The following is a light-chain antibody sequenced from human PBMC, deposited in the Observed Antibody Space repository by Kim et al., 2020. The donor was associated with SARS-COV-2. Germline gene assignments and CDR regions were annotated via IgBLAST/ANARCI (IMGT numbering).Light chain of an antibody. CDR2: QDT. V-gene: IGLV3-1*01. J-gene: IGLJ3*02. CDR3: QAWDSGTAL. CDR1: KLGDKY. Sequence: SYELTQPPSVSVSPGQTATITCSGDKLGDKYTSWYQQKPGQSPVLVIYQDTKRPSGIPERFSGSNSGNTATLTISGTQAMDEADYYCQAWDSGTALFGGGTQLTVL.